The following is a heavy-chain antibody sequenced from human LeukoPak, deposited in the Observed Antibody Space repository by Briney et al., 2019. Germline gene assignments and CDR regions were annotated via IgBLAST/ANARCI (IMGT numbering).Heavy chain of an antibody. Sequence: GGSLRLSCAASGFTFSGYAMSWFRQAPGKGLEGVSAISGSGGSTYYADSVKGRFTISKDNSKTTLYMRMSILRAEDTAVYYCAKRRYDSSGHFDSWGQGTLVTVSS. CDR3: AKRRYDSSGHFDS. D-gene: IGHD3-22*01. CDR1: GFTFSGYA. J-gene: IGHJ4*02. CDR2: ISGSGGST. V-gene: IGHV3-23*01.